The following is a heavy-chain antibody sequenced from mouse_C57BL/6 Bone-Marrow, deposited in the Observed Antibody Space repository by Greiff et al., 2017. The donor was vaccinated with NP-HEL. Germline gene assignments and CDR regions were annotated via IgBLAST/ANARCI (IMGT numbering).Heavy chain of an antibody. V-gene: IGHV1-55*01. D-gene: IGHD1-1*01. Sequence: VQLQQSGAELVKPGASVKMSCKASGYTFTSYWITWVKQRPGQGLEWIGDIYPGSGSTNYNEKFKSKATLTVDTSSSTAYMQLSSLTSEDSAVYYCARNYGSSRLAWFAYWGQGTLVTVSA. CDR3: ARNYGSSRLAWFAY. J-gene: IGHJ3*01. CDR1: GYTFTSYW. CDR2: IYPGSGST.